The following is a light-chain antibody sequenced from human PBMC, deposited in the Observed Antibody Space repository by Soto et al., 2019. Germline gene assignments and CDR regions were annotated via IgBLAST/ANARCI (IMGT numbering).Light chain of an antibody. Sequence: DIQMTQSPSTLSASVGDRVNITCRASQSISSWLAWYQQKPGRAPNLLIYEASILETGVPSRFSGSGSGTEFTLTISSLQPDDFATYYCRHYYSYPISFGQGTRLEIK. CDR1: QSISSW. J-gene: IGKJ5*01. CDR2: EAS. CDR3: RHYYSYPIS. V-gene: IGKV1-5*03.